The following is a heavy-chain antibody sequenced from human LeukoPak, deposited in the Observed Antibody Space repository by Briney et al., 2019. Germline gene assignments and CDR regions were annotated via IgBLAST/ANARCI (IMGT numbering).Heavy chain of an antibody. J-gene: IGHJ1*01. CDR3: AGGWELLGYFQH. CDR1: GFTFSNHW. V-gene: IGHV3-7*04. Sequence: GGSLRLSCAACGFTFSNHWMTWVRQAPGKGLEWVASIKKDGSQKYYVDSLKGRFTISRDNTKNSLFLQMNSLRDDDAAVYYCAGGWELLGYFQHWGQGTLVTVSS. CDR2: IKKDGSQK. D-gene: IGHD1-26*01.